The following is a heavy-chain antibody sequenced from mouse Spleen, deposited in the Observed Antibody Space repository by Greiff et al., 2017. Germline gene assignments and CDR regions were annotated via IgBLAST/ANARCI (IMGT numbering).Heavy chain of an antibody. CDR3: ARKNAMDY. CDR2: IHPNSGST. Sequence: QVQLKQSGAELVKPGASVKLSCKASGFTFTSYWMHWVKQRPGQGLEWIGMIHPNSGSTNYNEKFQSKATMTVDKSSNTAYMQLSSLTSEDSSVYYSARKNAMDYWGQGTSVTVSS. CDR1: GFTFTSYW. J-gene: IGHJ4*01. V-gene: IGHV1-64*01.